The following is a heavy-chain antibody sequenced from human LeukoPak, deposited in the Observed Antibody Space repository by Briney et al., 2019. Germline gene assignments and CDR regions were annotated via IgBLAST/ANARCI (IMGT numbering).Heavy chain of an antibody. CDR3: ATDKETQLALDY. CDR1: GYTLTELS. CDR2: FDPEDGET. Sequence: AASVKVSCKVSGYTLTELSMHWVRQAPGKGLEWMGGFDPEDGETTYAQKFQGRVTMTEDTSTDIAYMELSSLRPEDTAVYYCATDKETQLALDYWGQGTLVTVSS. D-gene: IGHD3-3*02. J-gene: IGHJ4*02. V-gene: IGHV1-24*01.